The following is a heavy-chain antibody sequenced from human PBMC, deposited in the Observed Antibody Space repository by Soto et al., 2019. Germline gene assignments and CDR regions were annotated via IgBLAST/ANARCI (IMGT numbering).Heavy chain of an antibody. CDR3: AKNPILLGFSYYYYGMDV. V-gene: IGHV3-23*01. J-gene: IGHJ6*02. CDR2: ISGSGGST. Sequence: EVQLLESGGGLVQPGGSLRLSCAASRFTFSSYAMSWVRQAPGKGLEWVSAISGSGGSTYYADSVKGRFTISRDNSKNTLYLQMNSLRAEDTAVYYCAKNPILLGFSYYYYGMDVWGQGTTVTVSS. CDR1: RFTFSSYA. D-gene: IGHD3-10*01.